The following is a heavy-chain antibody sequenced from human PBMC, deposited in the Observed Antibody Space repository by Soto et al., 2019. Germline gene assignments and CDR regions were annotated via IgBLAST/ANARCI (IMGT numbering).Heavy chain of an antibody. CDR3: ARGYCTTNICDPWFDP. V-gene: IGHV5-51*01. J-gene: IGHJ5*02. Sequence: LGESLKISCTGVGYSFTSYWIGWVRQMPGKGLEWMGIIYPGDSDTRYSPSFQGQVTISADKSISTVYLQWSSLKASDTAMYYCARGYCTTNICDPWFDPWGQGTLVTVSS. CDR2: IYPGDSDT. CDR1: GYSFTSYW. D-gene: IGHD2-8*01.